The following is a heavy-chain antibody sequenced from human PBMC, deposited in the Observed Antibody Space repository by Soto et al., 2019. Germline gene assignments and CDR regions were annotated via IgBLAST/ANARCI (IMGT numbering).Heavy chain of an antibody. CDR1: GFTFSSYD. Sequence: EVQLVESGGGLVQPGGSLRLSCAASGFTFSSYDMHWVRQATGKGLEWVSAIGTAGDTYYPGSVKGRFTISRENAKNSLYLQMNSLRAGDTAVYYCAKEWAAAAGNDAFDIWGQGTMVTVSS. D-gene: IGHD6-13*01. CDR2: IGTAGDT. J-gene: IGHJ3*02. CDR3: AKEWAAAAGNDAFDI. V-gene: IGHV3-13*01.